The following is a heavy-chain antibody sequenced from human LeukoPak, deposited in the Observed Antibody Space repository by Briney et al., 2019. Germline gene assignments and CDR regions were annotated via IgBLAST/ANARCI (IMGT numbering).Heavy chain of an antibody. CDR3: ARVGYSYGFDP. J-gene: IGHJ5*02. CDR1: GGSISTYY. CDR2: MYYSGNT. D-gene: IGHD5-18*01. V-gene: IGHV4-59*08. Sequence: KPSETLSLTCTVSGGSISTYYRSWIRQPPGKGLEWIGYMYYSGNTNYNPSLKSRITISIDTSKNQFSLKLSPVTAADTAVYYCARVGYSYGFDPWGQGTLVTVSS.